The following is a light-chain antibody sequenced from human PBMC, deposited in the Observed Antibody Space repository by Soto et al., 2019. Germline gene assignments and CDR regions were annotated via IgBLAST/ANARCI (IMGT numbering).Light chain of an antibody. V-gene: IGLV1-44*01. CDR2: SNN. CDR3: AAWDDSLNGGV. CDR1: SSNIGSNT. J-gene: IGLJ3*02. Sequence: QSVLTQPPSASGTPGQRVTISCSGSSSNIGSNTVNWYQQLPGTAPKLLIYSNNQRPSGVPDRFSGSKSGTSASLAISGLQSEDEADYYSAAWDDSLNGGVFGGGTKLTV.